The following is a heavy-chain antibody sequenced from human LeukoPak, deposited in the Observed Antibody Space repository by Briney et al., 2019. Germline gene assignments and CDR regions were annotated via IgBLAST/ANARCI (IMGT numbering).Heavy chain of an antibody. D-gene: IGHD2-2*01. CDR3: ARDRTSCLGCRDV. CDR1: GFTFSSYS. J-gene: IGHJ6*04. V-gene: IGHV3-21*01. CDR2: ISSSSSYI. Sequence: GGSLRLSCAASGFTFSSYSMNWVRQAPGKGLEWVSSISSSSSYIYYADSVKGRFTISRDNAKNSLYLQMNSLRAEDTAVYYCARDRTSCLGCRDVWGKGPTVTVSS.